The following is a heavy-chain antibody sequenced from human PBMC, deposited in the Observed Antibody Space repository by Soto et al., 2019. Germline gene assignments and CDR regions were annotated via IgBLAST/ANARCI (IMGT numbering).Heavy chain of an antibody. D-gene: IGHD3-3*01. Sequence: HPWGSLRLSCAASGFTFTNYRMSWVRQAPGKGPEWVANIKQDGSEKNYVDSVKGRFTISRDNAKNSVYLQMNSLRVEDTAVYYCARAGLFDYWSLFDPWGQGTLVTVSS. CDR1: GFTFTNYR. J-gene: IGHJ5*02. CDR2: IKQDGSEK. V-gene: IGHV3-7*01. CDR3: ARAGLFDYWSLFDP.